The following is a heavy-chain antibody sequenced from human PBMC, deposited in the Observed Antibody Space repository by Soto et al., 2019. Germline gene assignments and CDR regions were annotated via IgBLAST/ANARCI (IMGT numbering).Heavy chain of an antibody. CDR1: ANIFSGYG. J-gene: IGHJ4*02. CDR2: IRFDGSNI. CDR3: AREGGGATVFLGFLDY. D-gene: IGHD3-16*01. Sequence: QVELVESGGGVVQPGGSLRLSCAASANIFSGYGMHWVRQAPGQGLEWVAVIRFDGSNIHYADSVKGRFTISRDNSKNTLELKLRRLRAGNSVFYYWAREGGGATVFLGFLDYWGQGPMVTVAS. V-gene: IGHV3-33*01.